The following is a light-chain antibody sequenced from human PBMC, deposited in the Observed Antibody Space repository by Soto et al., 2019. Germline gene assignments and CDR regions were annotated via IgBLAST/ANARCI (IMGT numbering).Light chain of an antibody. V-gene: IGKV3-20*01. CDR2: GAS. CDR3: QQYGSSPTWT. J-gene: IGKJ1*01. CDR1: PSVSSSY. Sequence: EIVLTQSPGTLSLSPGERATLSCRASPSVSSSYLAWYQQKPGQAPRRLIYGASSRSTGIPDRFSGSGSGTDFTLTISRLEPEDFAVYYCQQYGSSPTWTFGQGTKVEIK.